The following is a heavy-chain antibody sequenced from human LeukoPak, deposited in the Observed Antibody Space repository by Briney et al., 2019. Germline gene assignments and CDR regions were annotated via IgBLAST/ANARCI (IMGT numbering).Heavy chain of an antibody. CDR3: VRDRWPGLGDF. Sequence: GGSLRLSCAASGFTVSDNYMSRVRQAPGKGVEWVSTVYSGGLTYYADPVKGRFTISRDNSKNTLYLQMSSLRAEDTAVYYCVRDRWPGLGDFWGQGTTVTVSS. CDR1: GFTVSDNY. J-gene: IGHJ6*02. V-gene: IGHV3-66*01. D-gene: IGHD6-19*01. CDR2: VYSGGLT.